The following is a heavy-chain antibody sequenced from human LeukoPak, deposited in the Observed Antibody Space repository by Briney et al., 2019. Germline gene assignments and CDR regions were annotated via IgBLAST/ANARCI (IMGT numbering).Heavy chain of an antibody. J-gene: IGHJ4*02. CDR3: ARRAGGNYYYFDY. CDR1: GYTFTAYY. V-gene: IGHV1-2*02. Sequence: ASVKVSCKASGYTFTAYYMHWVRQAPGRGLEWMGWINPNSGGTNYAQKFQGRVTMIRDTSISTAYMELSRLRSDDTAAYYCARRAGGNYYYFDYWGQGTLVTVSS. D-gene: IGHD1-26*01. CDR2: INPNSGGT.